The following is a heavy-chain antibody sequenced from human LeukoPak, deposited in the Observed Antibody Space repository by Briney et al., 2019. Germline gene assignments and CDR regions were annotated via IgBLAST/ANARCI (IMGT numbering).Heavy chain of an antibody. D-gene: IGHD6-19*01. CDR3: ARSSGWWSLDY. CDR1: GFTFGTAS. V-gene: IGHV3-23*01. Sequence: GGSLTLSCAASGFTFGTASLHWVRQAPGRGLEWVSAFDTGFGTYYPDSLKGRFTISRDNSKNTLFLQMNSLRAKDTAVYYCARSSGWWSLDYWGQGTLVTVSS. J-gene: IGHJ4*02. CDR2: FDTGFGT.